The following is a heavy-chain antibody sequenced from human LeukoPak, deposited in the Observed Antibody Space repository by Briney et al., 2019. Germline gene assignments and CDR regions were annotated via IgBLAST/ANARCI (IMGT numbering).Heavy chain of an antibody. D-gene: IGHD4-17*01. CDR2: ISGSGGST. J-gene: IGHJ1*01. V-gene: IGHV3-23*01. CDR1: GFTFSSYA. CDR3: AKCYGDYVRYFQH. Sequence: PGGSLRLSCAASGFTFSSYAMSWVRQAPGKGLEWVSSISGSGGSTYYADSVKGRFTISRDNSKNTLYLQMNSLRAEDTAVYYCAKCYGDYVRYFQHWGQGTLVTVSS.